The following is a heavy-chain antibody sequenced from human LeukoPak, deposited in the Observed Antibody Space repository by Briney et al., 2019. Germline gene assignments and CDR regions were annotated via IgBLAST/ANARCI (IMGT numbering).Heavy chain of an antibody. Sequence: GGSLRLSCAASGFTFSDYYMSWIRQAPGKGLEGVSYISSSGSTIYYADSVKGRFTISRDNAKNSLYLQMNSLRAEDTAVYYCARVGSSWYSDYFEYWGQGTLVTVSS. CDR1: GFTFSDYY. V-gene: IGHV3-11*01. D-gene: IGHD6-13*01. J-gene: IGHJ4*02. CDR3: ARVGSSWYSDYFEY. CDR2: ISSSGSTI.